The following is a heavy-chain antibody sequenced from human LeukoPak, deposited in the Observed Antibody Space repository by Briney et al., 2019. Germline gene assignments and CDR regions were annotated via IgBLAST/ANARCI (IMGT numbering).Heavy chain of an antibody. CDR2: INHSGST. V-gene: IGHV4-34*01. CDR3: ARVVPAAMYYFDY. Sequence: SETLSLTCAVYGGSFSGYYWSWIRQPPGKGLDWIGEINHSGSTNYNPSLKSRVTISVATSKNQFSLKLSSVPAADTAVYYCARVVPAAMYYFDYGGEGTLVTVSS. D-gene: IGHD2-2*01. J-gene: IGHJ4*02. CDR1: GGSFSGYY.